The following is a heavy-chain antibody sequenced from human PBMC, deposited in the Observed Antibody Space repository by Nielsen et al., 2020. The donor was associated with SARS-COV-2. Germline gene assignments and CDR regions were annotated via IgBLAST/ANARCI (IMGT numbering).Heavy chain of an antibody. CDR3: ARDGPEDYTYCSGGSCHPPAFDI. V-gene: IGHV1-69*06. Sequence: WVRQAPGQGLEWMGGIIPIFGTANYAQKFQGRVTITADKSTSTAYMELSSLRSEDTAVYYCARDGPEDYTYCSGGSCHPPAFDIWGQGTMVTVSS. D-gene: IGHD2-15*01. CDR2: IIPIFGTA. J-gene: IGHJ3*02.